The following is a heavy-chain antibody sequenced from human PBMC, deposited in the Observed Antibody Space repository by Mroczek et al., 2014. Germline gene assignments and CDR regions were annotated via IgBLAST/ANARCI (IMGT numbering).Heavy chain of an antibody. V-gene: IGHV1-46*03. CDR3: TKLFSSAWRKSWYFDL. CDR1: GGTFTSTS. CDR2: INPSDGAI. Sequence: QVQLVESGAEVQKPGASVKVSCKASGGTFTSTSIHWVRQAPGQGLEWMGVINPSDGAITYAQKFQGRVSLTTDTSTGTVYMDLSSLRSEDTAVYYCTKLFSSAWRKSWYFDLWGRGTLIRVSS. J-gene: IGHJ2*01. D-gene: IGHD6-19*01.